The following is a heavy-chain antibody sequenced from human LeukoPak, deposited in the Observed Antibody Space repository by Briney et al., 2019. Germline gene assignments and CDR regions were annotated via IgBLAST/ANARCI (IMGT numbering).Heavy chain of an antibody. CDR1: GGSISSYY. Sequence: SETLSLTCTVSGGSISSYYWSWIRQPPGKGLEWIGYIYYSGSTNYNPSLKSRVTISVDTSKNQFSLKLSSVTAADTAVYYCAREGAFDINWFDSWGQGALVTVSS. CDR3: AREGAFDINWFDS. CDR2: IYYSGST. D-gene: IGHD3-9*01. V-gene: IGHV4-59*12. J-gene: IGHJ5*01.